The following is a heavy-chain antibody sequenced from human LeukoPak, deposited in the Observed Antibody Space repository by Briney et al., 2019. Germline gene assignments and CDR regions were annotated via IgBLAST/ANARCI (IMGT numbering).Heavy chain of an antibody. CDR2: INPNSGGT. V-gene: IGHV1-2*02. Sequence: GASVKVSCKASGYTFTGYYMHWVRQAPGQGLEWMGWINPNSGGTNYAQKFQGRVTMTRDTSISTAYMELSRLRSDDTAVYYCARERRVWGSYRYTGGPWYWGQGTLVTVSS. CDR1: GYTFTGYY. CDR3: ARERRVWGSYRYTGGPWY. D-gene: IGHD3-16*02. J-gene: IGHJ4*02.